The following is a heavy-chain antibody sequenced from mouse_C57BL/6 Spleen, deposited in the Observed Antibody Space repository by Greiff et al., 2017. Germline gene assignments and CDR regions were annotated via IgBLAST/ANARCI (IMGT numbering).Heavy chain of an antibody. D-gene: IGHD2-3*01. Sequence: VQLQQPGAELVKPGASVKLSCKASGYTFTSYWMQWVKQRPGQGLEWIGEIDPSDSNTNYNQKFKGKATLTVETSSSTAYMQLSSLTSEDSAVYYCARRMVRQDYWGQGTSVTVSS. CDR3: ARRMVRQDY. CDR2: IDPSDSNT. V-gene: IGHV1-50*01. CDR1: GYTFTSYW. J-gene: IGHJ4*01.